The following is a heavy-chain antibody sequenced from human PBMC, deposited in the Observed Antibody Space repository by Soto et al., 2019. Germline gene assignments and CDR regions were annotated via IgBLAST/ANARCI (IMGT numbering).Heavy chain of an antibody. CDR1: GFTFSDYY. V-gene: IGHV3-11*06. CDR2: ISSSRSYT. J-gene: IGHJ3*02. D-gene: IGHD3-9*01. CDR3: AREYYDILTGYYTGAFDI. Sequence: GGSLRLSCAASGFTFSDYYMSWIRQAPGKGLEWVSYISSSRSYTNYADSVKGRFTISRDSSKITLSLQMNSLRAEDTAVYYCAREYYDILTGYYTGAFDIWGQGTMVTVSS.